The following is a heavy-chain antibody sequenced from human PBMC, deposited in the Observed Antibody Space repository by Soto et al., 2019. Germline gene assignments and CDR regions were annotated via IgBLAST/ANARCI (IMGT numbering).Heavy chain of an antibody. V-gene: IGHV3-9*01. J-gene: IGHJ6*02. CDR2: INWNSGNI. Sequence: EEQLVESGGTLVRPGRSLRLSCAASGFTFDDYAMHWVRQAPGKGLEWVSGINWNSGNIGYADSVKGRFTISRDNAKNSLYLQMNSLRAEDTALYYCAKDGFAFSYDYGMEVWGQGTTVTVSS. CDR3: AKDGFAFSYDYGMEV. CDR1: GFTFDDYA.